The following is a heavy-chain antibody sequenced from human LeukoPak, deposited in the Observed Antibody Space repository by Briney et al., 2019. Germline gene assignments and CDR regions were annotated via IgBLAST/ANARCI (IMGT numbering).Heavy chain of an antibody. D-gene: IGHD2-2*01. CDR3: VKGGPRAQLVDF. V-gene: IGHV3-23*01. CDR2: IGGSGSVT. Sequence: PGGSLRLSCAASGFAFSRYSMGWVRRAPGKGLEWVSSIGGSGSVTYYTDSVRGRFTLSRDNSENTVYLQMNSLSAEDTAVYYCVKGGPRAQLVDFWGQGTLVTVSS. J-gene: IGHJ4*02. CDR1: GFAFSRYS.